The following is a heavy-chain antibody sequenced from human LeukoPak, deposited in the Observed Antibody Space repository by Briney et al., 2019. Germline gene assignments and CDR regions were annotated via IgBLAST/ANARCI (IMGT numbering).Heavy chain of an antibody. Sequence: ASVKVSCTASGYTFTSYYMHWVRQAPGQGLEWMGIINPSGGSTSYAQKFQGRVTMTRDTSTSTVYMELSSLRSEDTAVYYCARGRGHTVTTRYYFDYWGQGTLVTVSS. V-gene: IGHV1-46*01. CDR2: INPSGGST. D-gene: IGHD4-17*01. J-gene: IGHJ4*02. CDR1: GYTFTSYY. CDR3: ARGRGHTVTTRYYFDY.